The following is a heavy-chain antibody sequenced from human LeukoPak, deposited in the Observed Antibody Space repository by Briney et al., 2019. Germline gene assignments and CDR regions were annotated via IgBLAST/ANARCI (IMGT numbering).Heavy chain of an antibody. Sequence: PSETLSLTCTVSGGSISSSSYYWGWIRQPPGKGLEWIGSIYYSGSTYYNPSLKSRVTISVDTSKNQFSLKLSSVTAADTAVYYCARLHIIPAGLWLYYFDYWGQGTLVTVSS. J-gene: IGHJ4*02. V-gene: IGHV4-39*01. CDR2: IYYSGST. D-gene: IGHD5-18*01. CDR1: GGSISSSSYY. CDR3: ARLHIIPAGLWLYYFDY.